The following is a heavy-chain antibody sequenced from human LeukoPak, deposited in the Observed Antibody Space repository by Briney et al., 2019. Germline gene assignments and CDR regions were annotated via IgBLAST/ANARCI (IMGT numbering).Heavy chain of an antibody. V-gene: IGHV3-66*01. Sequence: GGSLRLSCTASGFTVSSDYMSWVRQAPGKGLEWVSVVYSGGNTYYADSVKGRFTISRDNAKSSVFLQLNSLRAEDTAVYYCARVGGHCTSTSCPPPDYWGQGTLVTVSS. J-gene: IGHJ4*02. CDR1: GFTVSSDY. D-gene: IGHD2-2*01. CDR2: VYSGGNT. CDR3: ARVGGHCTSTSCPPPDY.